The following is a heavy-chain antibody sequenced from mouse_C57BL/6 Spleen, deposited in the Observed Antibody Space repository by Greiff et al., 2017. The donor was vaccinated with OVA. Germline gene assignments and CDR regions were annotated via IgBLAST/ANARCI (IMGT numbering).Heavy chain of an antibody. V-gene: IGHV1-54*01. CDR3: ARCYYDYGDFDY. D-gene: IGHD2-4*01. CDR1: GYAFTNYL. J-gene: IGHJ2*01. Sequence: QVQLQQSGAELVRPGTSVKVSCKASGYAFTNYLIEWVKQRPGQGLEWIGVINPGSGGTNYNEKFKGNATLTADKSSSTAYMQLSSLTSEDSAVYFCARCYYDYGDFDYWGQGTTLTVSS. CDR2: INPGSGGT.